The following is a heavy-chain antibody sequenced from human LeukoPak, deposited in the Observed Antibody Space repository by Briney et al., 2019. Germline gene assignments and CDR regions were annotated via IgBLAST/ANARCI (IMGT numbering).Heavy chain of an antibody. D-gene: IGHD4-11*01. CDR3: AKEDRTVTWEYYYYMDV. J-gene: IGHJ6*03. V-gene: IGHV3-30*02. CDR2: IRYDGSNK. CDR1: GFTFSSHG. Sequence: GGSLRLPRAASGFTFSSHGIHWGRQAPGKGLEWVAFIRYDGSNKYYADSVKGRFTISRDNSKNTLYLQMNSLRAEDTAVYYCAKEDRTVTWEYYYYMDVWGKGTTVTVSS.